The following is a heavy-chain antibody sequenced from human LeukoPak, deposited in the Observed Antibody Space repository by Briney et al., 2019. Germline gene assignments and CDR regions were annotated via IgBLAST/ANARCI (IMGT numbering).Heavy chain of an antibody. CDR2: TSAYNGNT. CDR1: GYTFTSYG. V-gene: IGHV1-18*04. J-gene: IGHJ3*02. CDR3: ARAVPAAMHGAFDI. Sequence: ASVKVSCKASGYTFTSYGISWVRQAPGQGLEWMGWTSAYNGNTNYAQKLQGRVTMTTDTSTSAAYMELRSLRSDDTAVYYCARAVPAAMHGAFDIWGQGTMVTVSS. D-gene: IGHD2-2*01.